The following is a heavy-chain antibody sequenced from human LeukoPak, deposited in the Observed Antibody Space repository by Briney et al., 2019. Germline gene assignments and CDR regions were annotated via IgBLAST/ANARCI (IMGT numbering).Heavy chain of an antibody. J-gene: IGHJ2*01. Sequence: PGGSLRLSCAASGFTLSSYGLHWVRQAPGKGLEWVAFIRYDGSNKYYADSVKGRFTISRDNSKNTLYLQMNSLRAEDTAVYYCAKDKWYGDPRWYFDLWGRGTLVTVSS. CDR2: IRYDGSNK. CDR3: AKDKWYGDPRWYFDL. V-gene: IGHV3-30*02. D-gene: IGHD4-17*01. CDR1: GFTLSSYG.